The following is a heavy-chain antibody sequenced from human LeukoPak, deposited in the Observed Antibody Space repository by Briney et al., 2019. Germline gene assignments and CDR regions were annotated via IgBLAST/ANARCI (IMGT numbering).Heavy chain of an antibody. J-gene: IGHJ4*02. CDR3: ASGPTYDYVRVILY. CDR2: IYTSGTT. Sequence: PGGSLTLSCAVSGLTVSGNYMTRVRQAPGKGLEWVSLIYTSGTTYYKDSVKGRFTISRHNSKNMVNLQMDSLRPEDTAVYYCASGPTYDYVRVILYWGQGTLVTVSS. V-gene: IGHV3-53*04. CDR1: GLTVSGNY. D-gene: IGHD3-16*01.